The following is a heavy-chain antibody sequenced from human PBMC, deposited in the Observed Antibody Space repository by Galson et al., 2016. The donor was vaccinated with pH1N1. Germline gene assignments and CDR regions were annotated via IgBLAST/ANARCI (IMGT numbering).Heavy chain of an antibody. V-gene: IGHV2-5*08. CDR2: IYWNDDK. CDR1: GFSLSTSGMC. D-gene: IGHD4-17*01. CDR3: ARFLYGDYSNWFDP. J-gene: IGHJ5*02. Sequence: PALVKPPQTLTLTCTFSGFSLSTSGMCVSWIRQPPGKALEWLALIYWNDDKRYSPSLKSRLTIIKDTSKNQVVLTMTNMDPVDTATYYCARFLYGDYSNWFDPWGQGTLVTVSS.